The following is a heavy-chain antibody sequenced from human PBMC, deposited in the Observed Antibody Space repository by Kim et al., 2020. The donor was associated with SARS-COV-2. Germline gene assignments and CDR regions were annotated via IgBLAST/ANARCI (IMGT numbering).Heavy chain of an antibody. D-gene: IGHD1-26*01. V-gene: IGHV3-49*03. J-gene: IGHJ4*02. CDR3: TREEYSGSNYNYFDY. Sequence: GGSLRLSCTASGFTFGDYAMSWFRQAPGKGLEWVGFIRSKAYGGTTEYAASVKGRFTISRDDSKSIAYLQMNSLKTEDTVVYYCTREEYSGSNYNYFDYWGQGTLVTVSS. CDR1: GFTFGDYA. CDR2: IRSKAYGGTT.